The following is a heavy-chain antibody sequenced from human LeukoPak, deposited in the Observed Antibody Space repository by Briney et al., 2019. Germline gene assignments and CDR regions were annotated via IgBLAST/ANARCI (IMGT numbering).Heavy chain of an antibody. CDR2: ISSSSSYI. Sequence: GGSLRLSCAASGFTFSSYSMNWVRQAPGKGLEWVSSISSSSSYIYYADSVKGRFTISRDNAKNSLYLQMNSLRAEDTAVYYCARESSSGYSGYDPVAFDYWGQGTLVTVSS. J-gene: IGHJ4*02. D-gene: IGHD5-12*01. V-gene: IGHV3-21*01. CDR3: ARESSSGYSGYDPVAFDY. CDR1: GFTFSSYS.